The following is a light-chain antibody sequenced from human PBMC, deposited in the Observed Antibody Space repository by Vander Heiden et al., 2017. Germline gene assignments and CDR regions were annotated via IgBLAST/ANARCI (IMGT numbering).Light chain of an antibody. V-gene: IGLV3-19*01. CDR2: GEN. CDR3: NSRDSSGNELV. Sequence: SSELTQDPAVSVALGQTVRITCQGDRLRRYYASWYQQKPGQAPKVVMYGENKRPSGTPDRFSGSSSGSTASLTITGAQAEDEADYYCNSRDSSGNELVFGIGTKVTVL. J-gene: IGLJ1*01. CDR1: RLRRYY.